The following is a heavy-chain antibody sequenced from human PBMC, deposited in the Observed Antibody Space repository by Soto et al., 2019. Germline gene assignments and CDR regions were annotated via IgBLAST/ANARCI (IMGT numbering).Heavy chain of an antibody. Sequence: EMQLLESGGDLVQPGGSLRLSCAASGFTFSNYAMTWVRQAPGKGLEYVSAISGTGVTTYQGDSMKGRFTISRDNSKNTLYMQMESLRAEDTALYLCTKYRDDIGMVDAFEFWGQGTMVTVSS. CDR2: ISGTGVTT. J-gene: IGHJ3*01. V-gene: IGHV3-23*02. CDR3: TKYRDDIGMVDAFEF. CDR1: GFTFSNYA. D-gene: IGHD3-3*01.